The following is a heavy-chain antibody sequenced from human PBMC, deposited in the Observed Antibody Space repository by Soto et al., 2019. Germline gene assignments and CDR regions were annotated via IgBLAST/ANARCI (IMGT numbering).Heavy chain of an antibody. D-gene: IGHD6-13*01. CDR3: ARDRWYFPPAEFDY. V-gene: IGHV3-30-3*01. CDR2: ISYDGSNK. J-gene: IGHJ4*02. Sequence: RGSLLLSCASSGLTFSIYAMDGVRQGPGKGLEWVAVISYDGSNKYYADSVKGRFTISRDNSKNTLYLQMNSLRAEDTAVYYCARDRWYFPPAEFDYWGQGTLVTVSS. CDR1: GLTFSIYA.